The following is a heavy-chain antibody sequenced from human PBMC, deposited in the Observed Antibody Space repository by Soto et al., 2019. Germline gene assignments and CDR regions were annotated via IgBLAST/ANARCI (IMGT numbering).Heavy chain of an antibody. CDR3: ARLYCYYGMDV. CDR1: GYSFTSYW. V-gene: IGHV5-10-1*01. Sequence: PGASLKISSKASGYSFTSYWISWVRQKTGKGLEWMGRIDPSDYYTNYSPCFQGYVTISADNSISTAYLQWSRLKASDTAMYYCARLYCYYGMDVWGQGTTVTVSS. J-gene: IGHJ6*02. CDR2: IDPSDYYT.